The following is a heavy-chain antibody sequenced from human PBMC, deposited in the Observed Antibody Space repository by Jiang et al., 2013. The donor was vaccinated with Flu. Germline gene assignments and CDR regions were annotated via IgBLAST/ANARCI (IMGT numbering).Heavy chain of an antibody. D-gene: IGHD2-2*01. Sequence: HWVRQAPGQGLEWMGIINPGGGSPTYPQKFQGRVTMTRDTSTSTVYMDLSSLKSEDTAIYYCARGYCTSNICPWGGWFDTWGQGTLVTVSS. V-gene: IGHV1-46*01. CDR2: INPGGGSP. CDR3: ARGYCTSNICPWGGWFDT. J-gene: IGHJ5*02.